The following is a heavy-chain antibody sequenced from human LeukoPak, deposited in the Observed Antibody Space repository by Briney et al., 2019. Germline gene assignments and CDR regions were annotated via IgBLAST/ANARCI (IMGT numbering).Heavy chain of an antibody. J-gene: IGHJ4*02. CDR2: ISSSGSTM. Sequence: GGSLRLSCAASGFTFSDYYMSWIRQAPGKGLEWASYISSSGSTMYYADSVKGRFTISRDNAENSLYLQMNSLRAEDTAVYYCARENSYGSFDYWGQGTLVTVSS. V-gene: IGHV3-11*01. D-gene: IGHD5-18*01. CDR1: GFTFSDYY. CDR3: ARENSYGSFDY.